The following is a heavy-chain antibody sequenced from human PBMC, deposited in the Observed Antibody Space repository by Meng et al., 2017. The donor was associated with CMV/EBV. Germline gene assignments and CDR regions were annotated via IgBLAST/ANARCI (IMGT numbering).Heavy chain of an antibody. V-gene: IGHV3-9*01. J-gene: IGHJ4*02. Sequence: GGSLRLSCTGSGFNFETYAMHWVRQAPGKGLEWVSSISWNSGNVGYADSVEGRFTISRDNAKKSVYLQMNSLRPEDTALYYCAKGPGYQDAKFYFDYWGQGTLVTVSS. D-gene: IGHD6-25*01. CDR2: ISWNSGNV. CDR3: AKGPGYQDAKFYFDY. CDR1: GFNFETYA.